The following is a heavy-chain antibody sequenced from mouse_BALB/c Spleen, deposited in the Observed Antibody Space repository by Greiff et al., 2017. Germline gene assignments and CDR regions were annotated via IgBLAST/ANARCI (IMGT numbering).Heavy chain of an antibody. CDR3: TREEVPYAMDY. V-gene: IGHV1S81*02. Sequence: VQLQQPGAELVKPGASVKLSCKASGYTFTSYWMHWVKQRPGQGLEWIGEINPSNGRTNYNEKFKSKATLTVDKSSSTAYMQLSSLTSEDSAVYYCTREEVPYAMDYWGQGTSVTVSS. CDR1: GYTFTSYW. D-gene: IGHD2-14*01. J-gene: IGHJ4*01. CDR2: INPSNGRT.